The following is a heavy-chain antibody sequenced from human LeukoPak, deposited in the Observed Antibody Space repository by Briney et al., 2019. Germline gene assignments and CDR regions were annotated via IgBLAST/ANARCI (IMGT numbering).Heavy chain of an antibody. CDR3: VKNGGGSVAGLFDH. CDR2: ITGSGDST. CDR1: GFTFSNYA. V-gene: IGHV3-23*01. Sequence: PGGSLRPSCAASGFTFSNYAMSWVRQAPGKGLEWVSVITGSGDSTYNADSVKGRFTISRDNTKNMFYLQMNSLRAEDTAVYYCVKNGGGSVAGLFDHWGQGTLVTVSS. D-gene: IGHD6-19*01. J-gene: IGHJ4*02.